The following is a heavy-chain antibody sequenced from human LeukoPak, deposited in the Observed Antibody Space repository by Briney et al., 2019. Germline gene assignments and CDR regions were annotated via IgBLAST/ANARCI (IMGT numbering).Heavy chain of an antibody. D-gene: IGHD2-2*01. CDR3: ARAPSNDDIVVVPAAPYYMDV. Sequence: GGSLRLSCAASGFTFSSYSMNWVRQAPGKGLEWVSSISSSSRYIYYADSVKGRFTISRDNAKNSLYLQMNSLRAEDTAVYYCARAPSNDDIVVVPAAPYYMDVWGKGTTVTVSS. J-gene: IGHJ6*03. V-gene: IGHV3-21*01. CDR2: ISSSSRYI. CDR1: GFTFSSYS.